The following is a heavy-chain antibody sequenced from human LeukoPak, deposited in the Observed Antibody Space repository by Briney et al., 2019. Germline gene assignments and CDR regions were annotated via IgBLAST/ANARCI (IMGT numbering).Heavy chain of an antibody. Sequence: SVNVSCKASLYTFTNYGLTWVRQAPGQGLEWMGWISPYKGDRNYAQNLQGRLTMTTDTSTSTAYMEVRSLRSDDTAVYYCATEGGWQPTDYGDNVYWGQGTLVTVSS. CDR2: ISPYKGDR. J-gene: IGHJ4*02. CDR3: ATEGGWQPTDYGDNVY. V-gene: IGHV1-18*01. D-gene: IGHD4-17*01. CDR1: LYTFTNYG.